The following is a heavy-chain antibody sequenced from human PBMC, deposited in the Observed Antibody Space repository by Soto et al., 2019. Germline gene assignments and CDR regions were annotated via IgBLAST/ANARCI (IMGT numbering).Heavy chain of an antibody. V-gene: IGHV3-7*05. J-gene: IGHJ4*02. CDR3: ARAAQAGTVDY. CDR2: INQDGSEK. Sequence: GGSLRLSCAASGFTFSIYWMSWVRQAPGKGLEWVANINQDGSEKYYVDSVKGRFTISRDNAKNSLYLQMNSLRAEDTAVYYCARAAQAGTVDYWGQGTLVTVSS. CDR1: GFTFSIYW. D-gene: IGHD6-19*01.